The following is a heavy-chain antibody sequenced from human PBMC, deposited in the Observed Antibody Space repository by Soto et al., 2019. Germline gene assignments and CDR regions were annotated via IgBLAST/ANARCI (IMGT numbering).Heavy chain of an antibody. V-gene: IGHV4-30-2*01. J-gene: IGHJ6*02. CDR1: GGSISSGGYS. Sequence: QLQLQESGSGLVKPSQTLSLTCAVSGGSISSGGYSWSWIRQPPGKGLEWIGYIYHSGSTYYNPSLKSRVTISVDRSKNEFSLKLSSVTAADTAVYYCARALQPTSYYYYGMDVWGQGTTVTVSS. CDR2: IYHSGST. CDR3: ARALQPTSYYYYGMDV.